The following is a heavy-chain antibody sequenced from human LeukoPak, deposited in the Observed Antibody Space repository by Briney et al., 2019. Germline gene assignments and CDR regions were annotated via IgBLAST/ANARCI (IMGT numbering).Heavy chain of an antibody. Sequence: SETLSLTCTVSGGSISSYYWSWIRQPPGKGLEWIGYIYYSGSTNYNLSLKSRVTISVDTSKNQFSLKLSSVTAADTAVYYCARAPSNSGYNWFDPWGQGTLVTVSS. V-gene: IGHV4-59*01. CDR2: IYYSGST. CDR3: ARAPSNSGYNWFDP. D-gene: IGHD2-2*03. CDR1: GGSISSYY. J-gene: IGHJ5*02.